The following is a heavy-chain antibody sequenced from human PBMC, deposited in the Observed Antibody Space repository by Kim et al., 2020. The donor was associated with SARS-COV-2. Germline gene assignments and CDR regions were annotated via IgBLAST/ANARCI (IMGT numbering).Heavy chain of an antibody. CDR2: IMRGGRGE. CDR3: ARWKPNFDY. V-gene: IGHV3-7*03. CDR1: GFTFSDYW. D-gene: IGHD1-1*01. J-gene: IGHJ4*02. Sequence: GGSLRLSCAASGFTFSDYWMSWVRQAPGKGLEGLGIIMRGGRGEYYVDSVKGRFTISRDNAKNSLYLQMNSLRAEDTAVYYCARWKPNFDYWGQGTLVTVSS.